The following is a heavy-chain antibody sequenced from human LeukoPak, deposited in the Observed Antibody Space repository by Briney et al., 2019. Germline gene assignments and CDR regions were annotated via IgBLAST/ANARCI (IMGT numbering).Heavy chain of an antibody. CDR3: ARILIAVAGTGYWFDP. J-gene: IGHJ5*02. Sequence: SETLSLTCTVSGGSISSSSYYWGWIRQPPGKGLEWIGSIYYSGSTYYNPSLKSRVTISVDTSKNQFSLKLSSVTAADTAVYYCARILIAVAGTGYWFDPWGQGTLVTVSS. CDR2: IYYSGST. CDR1: GGSISSSSYY. V-gene: IGHV4-39*01. D-gene: IGHD6-19*01.